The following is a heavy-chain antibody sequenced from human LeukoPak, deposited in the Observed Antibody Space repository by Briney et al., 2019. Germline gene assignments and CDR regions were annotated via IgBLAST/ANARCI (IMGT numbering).Heavy chain of an antibody. CDR3: ARVGYYGSGSYYYV. D-gene: IGHD3-10*01. CDR2: IYYSGST. J-gene: IGHJ4*02. CDR1: GGSISSGGYY. V-gene: IGHV4-31*03. Sequence: SETLSLTCTVSGGSISSGGYYWSWIRQHPGKGLEWIGYIYYSGSTYYNPSLKSRVTISVDTSKNQFSLKLSSVTAADTAVYYCARVGYYGSGSYYYVWGQGTLVTVSS.